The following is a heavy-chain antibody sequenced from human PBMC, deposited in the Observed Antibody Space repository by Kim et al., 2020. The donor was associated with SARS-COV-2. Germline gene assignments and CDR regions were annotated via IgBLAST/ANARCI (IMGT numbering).Heavy chain of an antibody. D-gene: IGHD6-19*01. CDR3: ARENGDGWSDY. CDR1: GFTFSTYW. J-gene: IGHJ4*02. Sequence: GGSLRLSCAVSGFTFSTYWMTWVRQAPGKGLEWVANIKPDGRDQNYVDSVKGRFTISRDNAKNSLYLQMNSLRVEDTVVYYCARENGDGWSDYWGQGTLVTVSS. CDR2: IKPDGRDQ. V-gene: IGHV3-7*01.